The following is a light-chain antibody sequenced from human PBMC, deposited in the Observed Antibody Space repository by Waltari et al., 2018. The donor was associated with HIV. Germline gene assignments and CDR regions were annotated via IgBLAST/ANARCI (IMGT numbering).Light chain of an antibody. Sequence: QSVLTQPPSASGTPGQRVTISCSGSSSNIGSNTVNWYQQLPGTAPKLLIYSNNQRPSGVPDRFAGFKSGNSASLAISGLQSEEEADYYCAAWDDSLNGPVFGGGTKLTVL. CDR1: SSNIGSNT. CDR2: SNN. J-gene: IGLJ3*02. CDR3: AAWDDSLNGPV. V-gene: IGLV1-44*01.